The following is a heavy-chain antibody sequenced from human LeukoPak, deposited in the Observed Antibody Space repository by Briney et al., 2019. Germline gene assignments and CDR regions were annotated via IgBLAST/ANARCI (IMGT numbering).Heavy chain of an antibody. J-gene: IGHJ4*02. CDR1: GFTFSSYG. V-gene: IGHV3-30*18. Sequence: PGGSLRLSCAASGFTFSSYGMHWVRQAPGKGLEWVAVISYDGSNKYYADSVKGRFTISRDNSKNTLYLQMNSLRAEDTAVYYCAKLLWFWEPRRDFDYWGQGTLVTVSS. CDR3: AKLLWFWEPRRDFDY. CDR2: ISYDGSNK. D-gene: IGHD3-10*01.